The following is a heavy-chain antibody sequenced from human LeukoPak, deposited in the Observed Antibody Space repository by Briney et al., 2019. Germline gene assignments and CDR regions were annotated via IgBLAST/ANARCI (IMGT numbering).Heavy chain of an antibody. Sequence: SETLSLTCTVSGGSVSNYYWRWIRQPPRKGLEWVGDIYYSWSTNYNPSLKSRLTISVDTSKNHFSLKLSSVTAADTAVYYWARTSIFGVVRFDPWGQGPLVTVSS. CDR1: GGSVSNYY. J-gene: IGHJ5*02. CDR3: ARTSIFGVVRFDP. D-gene: IGHD3-3*02. V-gene: IGHV4-59*08. CDR2: IYYSWST.